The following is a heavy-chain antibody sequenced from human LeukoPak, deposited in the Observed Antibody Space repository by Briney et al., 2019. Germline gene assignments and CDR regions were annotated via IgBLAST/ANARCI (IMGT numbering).Heavy chain of an antibody. Sequence: SETLSLTCAVYGGSFSGYYWSWIRQPPGKGLEWIGEINHSGSTNYNPSLKSRVTISVDTSKNQFSLKLSSVTAADTAVYYCARSVKRGTVDFDYWGQGTLVTVSS. CDR1: GGSFSGYY. D-gene: IGHD4-11*01. J-gene: IGHJ4*02. CDR3: ARSVKRGTVDFDY. V-gene: IGHV4-34*01. CDR2: INHSGST.